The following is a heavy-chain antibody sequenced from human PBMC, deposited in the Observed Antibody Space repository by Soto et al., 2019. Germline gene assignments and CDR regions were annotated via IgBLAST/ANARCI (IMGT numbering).Heavy chain of an antibody. D-gene: IGHD1-7*01. CDR3: ARLPWNYRGMDV. CDR2: INAGNGNT. J-gene: IGHJ6*02. V-gene: IGHV1-3*01. CDR1: GYTFTSYA. Sequence: QVQLVQSGAEVKKPGASVKVSCKASGYTFTSYAMHWVRQAPGQRLEWMGWINAGNGNTKYSQKFQGRVTITRDTSASTVYMELSSLRSEDTAVYYCARLPWNYRGMDVWGQGTTVTVSS.